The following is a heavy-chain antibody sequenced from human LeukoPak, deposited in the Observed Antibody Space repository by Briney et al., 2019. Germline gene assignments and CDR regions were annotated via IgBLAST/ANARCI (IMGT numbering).Heavy chain of an antibody. V-gene: IGHV4-61*01. CDR2: IYYSGST. CDR1: GGSVSSGSYY. CDR3: AREDDNDAFDI. J-gene: IGHJ3*02. Sequence: PSETLSLTCTVSGGSVSSGSYYWSWIRQPPGKGLEWIGYIYYSGSTNYNPSLKSRVTISVDTSKNQFSLKLSSVTAADTAVYYCAREDDNDAFDIWGQGTMVTVSS.